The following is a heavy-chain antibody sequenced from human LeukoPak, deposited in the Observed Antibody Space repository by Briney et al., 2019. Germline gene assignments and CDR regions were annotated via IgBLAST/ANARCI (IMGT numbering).Heavy chain of an antibody. CDR2: ISSSGSTI. CDR1: GFTFSDYY. V-gene: IGHV3-11*01. J-gene: IGHJ5*02. CDR3: AREVRSPQDFGDYANWFDP. Sequence: GGSLRLSCAASGFTFSDYYMSWIRQAPGKGLEWVSYISSSGSTIYYADSVKGRFTISRDNAKNSLYLQMNSLRAEDTAVYYCAREVRSPQDFGDYANWFDPWGQGTLVTVSS. D-gene: IGHD4-17*01.